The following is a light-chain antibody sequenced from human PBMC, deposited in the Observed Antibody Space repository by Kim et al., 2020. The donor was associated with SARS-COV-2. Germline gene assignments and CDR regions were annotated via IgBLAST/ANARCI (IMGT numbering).Light chain of an antibody. V-gene: IGLV1-47*01. CDR2: KNK. J-gene: IGLJ1*01. CDR3: AAWDDSLNSYV. CDR1: RSNIGRNF. Sequence: GQRVTISCSGSRSNIGRNFVCWYQQLPGTAPKVLIYKNKPRPSGVPDRFSGSKSGTSASLAISGLRSEDEADYFCAAWDDSLNSYVFGTGTKVTVL.